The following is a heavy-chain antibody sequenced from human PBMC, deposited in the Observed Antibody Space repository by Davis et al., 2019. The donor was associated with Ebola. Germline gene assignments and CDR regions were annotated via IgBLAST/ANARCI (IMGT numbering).Heavy chain of an antibody. Sequence: GESLKISCEASGFTFGRYAMSWVRQAPGKGLEWVSSISSSCSYIYYADSVKGRFTISRDNAKNSLYLQMNSLRAEDTAVYYCARDGSGYDSVYYFDYWGQGTLVTVSS. CDR1: GFTFGRYA. V-gene: IGHV3-21*01. D-gene: IGHD5-12*01. CDR2: ISSSCSYI. CDR3: ARDGSGYDSVYYFDY. J-gene: IGHJ4*02.